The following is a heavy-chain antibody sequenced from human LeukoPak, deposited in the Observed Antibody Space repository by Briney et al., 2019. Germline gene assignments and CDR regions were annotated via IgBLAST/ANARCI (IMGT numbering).Heavy chain of an antibody. CDR2: INPSGGST. J-gene: IGHJ4*02. Sequence: GAPVKVSCKASGYTFTSYYMHWVRQAPGQGLEWMGIINPSGGSTSYAQKFQGRVTMTRDTSTSRVYMELSSMRSEDTAVYYCARTDCTNGVCYILYFDYWGQGTLVTVSS. V-gene: IGHV1-46*01. CDR1: GYTFTSYY. D-gene: IGHD2-8*01. CDR3: ARTDCTNGVCYILYFDY.